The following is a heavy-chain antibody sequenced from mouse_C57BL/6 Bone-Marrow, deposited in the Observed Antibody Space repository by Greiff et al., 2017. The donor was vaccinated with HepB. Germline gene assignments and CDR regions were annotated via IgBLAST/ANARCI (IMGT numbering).Heavy chain of an antibody. V-gene: IGHV1-4*01. Sequence: VQLMESGAELARPGASVKMSCKASGYTFTSYTMHWVNQRPGQGLEWIGYINPSSGYTKYNQKFKDKATLTADKSSSTAYMQLSSLTSEDSAVYYCERLRAYVAYWGQGTLVTVSA. J-gene: IGHJ3*01. CDR2: INPSSGYT. CDR3: ERLRAYVAY. CDR1: GYTFTSYT. D-gene: IGHD1-1*01.